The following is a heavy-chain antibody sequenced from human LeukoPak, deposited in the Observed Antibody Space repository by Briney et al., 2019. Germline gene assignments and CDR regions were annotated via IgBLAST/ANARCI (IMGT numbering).Heavy chain of an antibody. CDR2: ISAYNGNT. CDR3: AXXXXXXXXXSSSWYWANAFDI. D-gene: IGHD6-13*01. V-gene: IGHV1-18*01. CDR1: GYTFTSYG. Sequence: ASVKVSCKASGYTFTSYGISWVRQAPGQGLEWMGWISAYNGNTNYAQKLQGRVTMTTDTSTSTAYMELRSLRSDDTAVYYCAXXXXXXXXXSSSWYWANAFDIWGQGTMVTVSS. J-gene: IGHJ3*02.